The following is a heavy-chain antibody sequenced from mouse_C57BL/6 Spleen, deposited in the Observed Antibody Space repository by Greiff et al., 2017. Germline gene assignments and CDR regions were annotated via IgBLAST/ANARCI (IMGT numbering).Heavy chain of an antibody. J-gene: IGHJ2*01. Sequence: QVQLQQSGAELMKPGASVKLSCKATGYTFTGYWIEWVKQRPGHGLEWIGEILPGSGSTNYNDKFKGKATFTADTSSNTAYMQLSSLTTEDSAIYYCARKHHYYGSGVDYWGQGATLSVSS. CDR3: ARKHHYYGSGVDY. V-gene: IGHV1-9*01. D-gene: IGHD1-1*01. CDR2: ILPGSGST. CDR1: GYTFTGYW.